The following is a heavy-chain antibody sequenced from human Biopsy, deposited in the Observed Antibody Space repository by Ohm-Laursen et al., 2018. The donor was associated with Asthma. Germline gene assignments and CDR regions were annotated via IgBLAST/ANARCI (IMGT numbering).Heavy chain of an antibody. J-gene: IGHJ6*02. CDR1: GGMFGNYA. V-gene: IGHV1-69*13. D-gene: IGHD4-17*01. CDR2: IIPIFGTS. CDR3: AREVSTVDYGYYFAMDV. Sequence: SVKVSCKASGGMFGNYAISWVRQAPGQGLEWMGGIIPIFGTSNYAQKFQGRVTFTADESTSSAYMELSSLRSEDSAVYYCAREVSTVDYGYYFAMDVWGQGTTVTVSS.